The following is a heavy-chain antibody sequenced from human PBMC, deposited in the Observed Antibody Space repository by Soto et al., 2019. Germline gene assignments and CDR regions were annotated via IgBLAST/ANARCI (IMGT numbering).Heavy chain of an antibody. Sequence: GGPMILSCAASGFNISSYAMHWVSQATGKGLEYVSAISSNGGSTYYANSVKGRFTISRDNSKNTLYLQMGSLRAEDMAVYYCARRPYSSSWLGGAFDIWGQGTMVTVSS. V-gene: IGHV3-64*01. J-gene: IGHJ3*02. CDR1: GFNISSYA. D-gene: IGHD6-13*01. CDR3: ARRPYSSSWLGGAFDI. CDR2: ISSNGGST.